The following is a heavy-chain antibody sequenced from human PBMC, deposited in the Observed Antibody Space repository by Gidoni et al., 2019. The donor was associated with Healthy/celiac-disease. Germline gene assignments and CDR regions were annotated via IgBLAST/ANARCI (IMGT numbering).Heavy chain of an antibody. CDR3: ARSPGRWLPFDY. CDR1: AFPFSSYG. D-gene: IGHD3-10*01. J-gene: IGHJ4*02. Sequence: QAQLVASGGGLVQPGRSLRLSCAASAFPFSSYGMHWVRQAPGKGLEWVAVKWYDGSNKYYADSGKGRFTISRDNSKNALYLQMNSLRAEDTAVYYCARSPGRWLPFDYWGQGTLVTVSS. V-gene: IGHV3-33*01. CDR2: KWYDGSNK.